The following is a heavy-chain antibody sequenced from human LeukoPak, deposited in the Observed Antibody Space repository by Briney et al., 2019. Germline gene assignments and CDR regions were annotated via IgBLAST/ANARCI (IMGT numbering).Heavy chain of an antibody. V-gene: IGHV3-23*01. J-gene: IGHJ4*02. CDR2: ISGSGGST. CDR1: GFTFSSYG. D-gene: IGHD6-19*01. CDR3: AKAASRFGYSSGLFDY. Sequence: GGSLRLSCAASGFTFSSYGMSWVRQAPGKGLEWVSAISGSGGSTYYADSVKGRFTISRDNSKNTLYLQMNSLRAEDTAVYYCAKAASRFGYSSGLFDYWGQGTLVTVSS.